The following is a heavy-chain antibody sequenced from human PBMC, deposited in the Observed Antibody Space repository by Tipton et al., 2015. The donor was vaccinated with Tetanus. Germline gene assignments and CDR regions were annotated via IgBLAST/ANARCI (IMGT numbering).Heavy chain of an antibody. D-gene: IGHD2-2*01. Sequence: TLSLTCAVYGGSFSGYYWSWIRQPPGKGLEWIGEINHSGSTNYNPSLKSRVTISVDTSKNQFSLKLSSVTAADTAVYYCASLRVPAAAYFDYWGQGTLVTVSS. J-gene: IGHJ4*02. V-gene: IGHV4-34*01. CDR3: ASLRVPAAAYFDY. CDR1: GGSFSGYY. CDR2: INHSGST.